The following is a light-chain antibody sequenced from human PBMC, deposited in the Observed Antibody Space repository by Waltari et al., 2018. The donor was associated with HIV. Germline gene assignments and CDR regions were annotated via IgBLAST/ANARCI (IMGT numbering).Light chain of an antibody. Sequence: DIAIIQSPASLPVRPCEAASCPCRPSQTLLHQNGQNYLVWYIQRQGQAPELLIYLGSRRASGVPDRIAGSGSGTDFILRISRVEPEDVGVYYCMHGQQTPVFGQGTKVEV. V-gene: IGKV2-28*01. CDR1: QTLLHQNGQNY. CDR2: LGS. CDR3: MHGQQTPV. J-gene: IGKJ1*01.